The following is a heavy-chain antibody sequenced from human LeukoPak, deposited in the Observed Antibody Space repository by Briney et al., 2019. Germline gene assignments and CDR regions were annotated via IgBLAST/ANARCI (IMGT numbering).Heavy chain of an antibody. CDR3: AREPPSGSLDY. CDR1: GGSFSGYY. D-gene: IGHD1-26*01. V-gene: IGHV4-34*01. CDR2: INHSGST. J-gene: IGHJ4*02. Sequence: SETLSLTCAVYGGSFSGYYWSWIRQPPGKGLEWIGEINHSGSTNYNPSLKRRVTISVDTSKNQFSLKLSSVTAADTAVYYCAREPPSGSLDYWGQGTLVTVSS.